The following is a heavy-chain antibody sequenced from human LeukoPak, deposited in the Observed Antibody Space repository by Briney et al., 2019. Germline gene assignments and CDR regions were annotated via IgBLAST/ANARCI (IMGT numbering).Heavy chain of an antibody. V-gene: IGHV3-73*01. CDR3: TRFYSGSYQYYFDY. Sequence: GGSLRLSCAASGFTFSGSAMHWVSQASGKGLEWVGRIRSKANSYATAYAASVKGRFTISRDDSKNTAYLQMNSLKTEDTAVYYCTRFYSGSYQYYFDYWGQGTLVTVSS. J-gene: IGHJ4*02. D-gene: IGHD1-26*01. CDR1: GFTFSGSA. CDR2: IRSKANSYAT.